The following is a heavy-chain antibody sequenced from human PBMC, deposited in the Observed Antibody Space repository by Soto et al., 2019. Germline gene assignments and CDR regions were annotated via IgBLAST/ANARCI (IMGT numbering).Heavy chain of an antibody. CDR1: GFTVSSNY. Sequence: GGSLRLSCAASGFTVSSNYMSWVRQAPGKGLEGVSVIYSGGSTYYADSVKGRFTTSRDNSKKTLYLQINSLRAEDTAVYYCARAHLGYYVVSGMSNSYSYMDVWGKGTTVTVSS. D-gene: IGHD3-10*01. CDR2: IYSGGST. J-gene: IGHJ6*03. V-gene: IGHV3-66*01. CDR3: ARAHLGYYVVSGMSNSYSYMDV.